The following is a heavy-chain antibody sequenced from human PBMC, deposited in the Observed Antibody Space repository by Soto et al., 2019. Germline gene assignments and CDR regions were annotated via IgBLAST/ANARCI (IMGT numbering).Heavy chain of an antibody. D-gene: IGHD2-2*01. CDR3: ARWGIGYCSSTSCYADYYYYYYMDV. V-gene: IGHV4-39*01. CDR1: GGSISSSSYY. J-gene: IGHJ6*03. CDR2: IYYSGST. Sequence: SETLSLTCTVSGGSISSSSYYWGWIRQPPGKGLEWIGSIYYSGSTYYNPSLKSRVTISVDTSKNQFSLKLSSVTAADTAVYYCARWGIGYCSSTSCYADYYYYYYMDVWGKAPTVTVSS.